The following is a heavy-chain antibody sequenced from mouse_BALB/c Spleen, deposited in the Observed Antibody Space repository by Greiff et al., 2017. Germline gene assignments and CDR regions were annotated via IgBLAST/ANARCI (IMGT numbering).Heavy chain of an antibody. V-gene: IGHV1-12*01. CDR3: ARETARFDY. CDR1: GYTFTSYN. J-gene: IGHJ2*01. CDR2: IYPGNGDT. D-gene: IGHD3-2*01. Sequence: QVQLQQPGAELVKPGASVKMSCKASGYTFTSYNMHWVKQTPGQGLEWIGAIYPGNGDTSYNQKFKGKATLTADKSSSTAYMQLSSLTSEDSAVYYCARETARFDYWGQGTTLTVAS.